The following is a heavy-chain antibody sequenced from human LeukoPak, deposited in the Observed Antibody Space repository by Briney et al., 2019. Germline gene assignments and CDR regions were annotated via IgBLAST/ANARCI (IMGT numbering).Heavy chain of an antibody. D-gene: IGHD5-12*01. CDR1: GFTFSSYA. Sequence: PGGSLRLSCAASGFTFSSYAMNWVRQAPGKGLEWVSAISGSGGTTYYADSVKGRFTISRDNSKNTLYLQMNSLRVEDTAVYYCVKDGSIFDYWGQGTLVTVSS. J-gene: IGHJ4*02. CDR3: VKDGSIFDY. CDR2: ISGSGGTT. V-gene: IGHV3-23*01.